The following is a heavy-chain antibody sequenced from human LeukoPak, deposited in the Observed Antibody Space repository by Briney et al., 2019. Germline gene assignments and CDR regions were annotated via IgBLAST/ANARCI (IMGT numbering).Heavy chain of an antibody. V-gene: IGHV1-2*02. D-gene: IGHD6-13*01. CDR3: ARGGYSSSWYLSDP. Sequence: ASVKVSCKASGYTFTGYYMHWVRQAPGQGLEWMGWINPNSGGTNYAQKFQGRVTRTRDTSISTAYMELSRLRSDDTAVYYCARGGYSSSWYLSDPWGQGTLVTVSS. CDR2: INPNSGGT. J-gene: IGHJ5*02. CDR1: GYTFTGYY.